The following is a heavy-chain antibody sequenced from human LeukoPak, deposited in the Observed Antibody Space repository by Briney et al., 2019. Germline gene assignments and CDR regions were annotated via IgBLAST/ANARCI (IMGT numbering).Heavy chain of an antibody. V-gene: IGHV3-74*01. CDR3: ATLAAAGTNY. Sequence: GGSLRLSCAASGFTFSRYWMHWVRQAPGKGLVWVSRADYDGSDTSYADSVRGRFTISRDNAKNTLYLQMNSLSAEDTAVYYCATLAAAGTNYWGQGTLDTVSS. D-gene: IGHD6-13*01. J-gene: IGHJ4*02. CDR1: GFTFSRYW. CDR2: ADYDGSDT.